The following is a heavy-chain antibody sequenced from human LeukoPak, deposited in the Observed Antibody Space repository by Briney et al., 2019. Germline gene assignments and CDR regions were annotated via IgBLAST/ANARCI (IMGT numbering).Heavy chain of an antibody. Sequence: SETLSLTCTVSGGSISSYYWSWIRQPPGKGLEWIGYIYDSGSTNYNPSLKSRVTISVDTSKNQFSLKLSSVTAADTAVYYCARHLYYGSGSYSNLFDYWGQGTPVTVSS. V-gene: IGHV4-59*08. CDR3: ARHLYYGSGSYSNLFDY. CDR1: GGSISSYY. CDR2: IYDSGST. D-gene: IGHD3-10*01. J-gene: IGHJ4*02.